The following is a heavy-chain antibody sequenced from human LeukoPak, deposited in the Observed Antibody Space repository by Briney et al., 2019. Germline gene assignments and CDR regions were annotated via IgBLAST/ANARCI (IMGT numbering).Heavy chain of an antibody. CDR2: ISGGGDKI. CDR1: GFTFSSYA. V-gene: IGHV3-23*01. CDR3: AKDYESSGYYPNPGDY. Sequence: PGGSLRLSCVASGFTFSSYAMSWVRQAPGKGLEWVSAISGGGDKIYYAGSIKGRFTISRDNSKNTVYLQMNSLRAEDTAVYYCAKDYESSGYYPNPGDYWGQGTLVSVSS. D-gene: IGHD3-22*01. J-gene: IGHJ4*02.